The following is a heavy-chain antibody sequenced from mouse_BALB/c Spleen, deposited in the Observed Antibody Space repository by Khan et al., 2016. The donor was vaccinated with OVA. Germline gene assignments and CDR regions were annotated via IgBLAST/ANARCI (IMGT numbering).Heavy chain of an antibody. CDR2: IWRAGST. V-gene: IGHV2-2*02. J-gene: IGHJ3*01. D-gene: IGHD2-4*01. Sequence: QVQLKESGPGLVQPSQSLSITCTVSGFSLTNYSVHWVRQSPGKGLEWLGVIWRAGSTDYNAAFISRLTIRKDHSRSQVFFKMNSLQPNDTAIYYGARRGYDYGRGALFAYWGQGTLVTVSA. CDR1: GFSLTNYS. CDR3: ARRGYDYGRGALFAY.